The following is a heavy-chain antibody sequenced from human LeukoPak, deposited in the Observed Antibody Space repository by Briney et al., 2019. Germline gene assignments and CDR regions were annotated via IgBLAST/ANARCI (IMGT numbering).Heavy chain of an antibody. D-gene: IGHD2-15*01. J-gene: IGHJ6*03. Sequence: PGGSLRLSCAGSGFTFSNYWMTWVRQAPRKGLEWVANIKQDGSEKYYVDSVKGRFTISRDNAKDSLYLQMNSLRVEDTAVYYCAREESSGYMDVWGKGTTVTVSS. CDR2: IKQDGSEK. CDR3: AREESSGYMDV. V-gene: IGHV3-7*01. CDR1: GFTFSNYW.